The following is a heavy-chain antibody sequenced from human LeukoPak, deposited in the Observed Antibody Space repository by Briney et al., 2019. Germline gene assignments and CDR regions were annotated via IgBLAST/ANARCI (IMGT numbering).Heavy chain of an antibody. J-gene: IGHJ4*02. Sequence: SETLSLTCTVSGSSISNYYWSWIRQPPGKGLEWIAYIDYSGSTVYNPSLKSRVTISMDTSKRQFSLKLSSVTAADAAVYYCAGEDYGGYRFDYWGQGTLVTVSS. V-gene: IGHV4-59*01. CDR1: GSSISNYY. D-gene: IGHD4-23*01. CDR2: IDYSGST. CDR3: AGEDYGGYRFDY.